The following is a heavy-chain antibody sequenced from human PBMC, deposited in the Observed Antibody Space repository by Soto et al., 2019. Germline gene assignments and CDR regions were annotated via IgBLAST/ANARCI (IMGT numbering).Heavy chain of an antibody. J-gene: IGHJ4*02. Sequence: VQLVESGGGLVQPGGSLRLSCAASGFTFSWYWMHWVRQAPGKGLVWVSRIYSDVSNTDYADSVKGRFTISRDNAKNTLYLQMNSLRAEDTAVYYCARGGSGNYLLDYWGQGTLVTVSS. CDR1: GFTFSWYW. D-gene: IGHD3-10*01. V-gene: IGHV3-74*01. CDR3: ARGGSGNYLLDY. CDR2: IYSDVSNT.